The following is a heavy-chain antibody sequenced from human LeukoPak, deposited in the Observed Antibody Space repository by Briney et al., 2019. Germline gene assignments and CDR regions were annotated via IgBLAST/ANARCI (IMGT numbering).Heavy chain of an antibody. CDR2: ISVSGDNT. CDR1: GFTFSSYA. V-gene: IGHV3-23*01. D-gene: IGHD3-10*01. J-gene: IGHJ4*02. CDR3: AKATMVRGVISLFDY. Sequence: GGSLRLSCAVSGFTFSSYAMSWARQAPGKGLEWVSGISVSGDNTYYADSAKGRFTISRDNSRDTLYLQMNSLRAEDTAVYYCAKATMVRGVISLFDYWGQGTLVTVS.